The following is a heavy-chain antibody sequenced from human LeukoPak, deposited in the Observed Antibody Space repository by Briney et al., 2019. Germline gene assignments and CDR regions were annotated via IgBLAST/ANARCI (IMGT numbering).Heavy chain of an antibody. D-gene: IGHD5-12*01. V-gene: IGHV5-51*01. CDR2: IYPGDAES. CDR3: ANTRYDTGYYFIDY. J-gene: IGHJ4*02. CDR1: GYPFTSYG. Sequence: GESLKISCKGSGYPFTSYGIGWVRPMPGKGLDWMGIIYPGDAESKYSPSFQGQVTIPADKSISTAYLQWSSLKASDTAIYYCANTRYDTGYYFIDYWGQGTLVTVSS.